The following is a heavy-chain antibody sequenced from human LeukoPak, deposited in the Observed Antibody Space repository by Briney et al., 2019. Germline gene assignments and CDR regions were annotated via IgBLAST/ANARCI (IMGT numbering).Heavy chain of an antibody. CDR2: ISAYNGNT. Sequence: ASVKVSCKASGYTFTSYGISWVRQAPGQGLEWMGWISAYNGNTNYAQKLQGRVTMTTDTSTSTAYMELRSLRSDDTAVYYCARVVLPAAIPTFDYWGQGTLVTVSS. D-gene: IGHD2-2*01. V-gene: IGHV1-18*01. CDR1: GYTFTSYG. CDR3: ARVVLPAAIPTFDY. J-gene: IGHJ4*02.